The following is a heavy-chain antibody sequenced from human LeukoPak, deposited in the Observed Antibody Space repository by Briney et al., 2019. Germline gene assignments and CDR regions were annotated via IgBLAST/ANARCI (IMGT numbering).Heavy chain of an antibody. J-gene: IGHJ4*02. Sequence: SETLSLTCTVSGGSISSSSYYWGWIRQPPGRGLEWIGSIYHSGSTYYNPSLKSRVTISVDTSNNQFSLKLSSVTAADTAVYYCARMVPEYSSSWDGLFDHWGQGTLVTVSS. D-gene: IGHD6-13*01. CDR1: GGSISSSSYY. V-gene: IGHV4-39*01. CDR2: IYHSGST. CDR3: ARMVPEYSSSWDGLFDH.